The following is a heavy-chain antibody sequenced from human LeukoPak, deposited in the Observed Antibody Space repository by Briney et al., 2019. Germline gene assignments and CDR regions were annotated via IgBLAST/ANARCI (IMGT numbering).Heavy chain of an antibody. J-gene: IGHJ4*02. V-gene: IGHV4-61*01. Sequence: PSETLSLTCTVSGGSVSSGSYYWSWIRQPPGKGLEWIGYIHDSGSTNYNPSLKSRVTISADTSKNQFSLKLSSVTAADTAVYYCATITYRSRSWVLDSWGQGTLVTVSS. CDR1: GGSVSSGSYY. D-gene: IGHD6-13*01. CDR3: ATITYRSRSWVLDS. CDR2: IHDSGST.